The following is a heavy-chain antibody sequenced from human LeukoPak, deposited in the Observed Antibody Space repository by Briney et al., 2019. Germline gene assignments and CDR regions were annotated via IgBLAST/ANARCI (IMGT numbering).Heavy chain of an antibody. CDR1: GGSFSGYY. J-gene: IGHJ6*03. CDR2: INHSGST. D-gene: IGHD3-9*01. Sequence: PSETLSLTCAVYGGSFSGYYWSWIRQPPGKGLEWIGEINHSGSTNYNPSLKSRVTISVDTSKNQFSLKLSSVTAADTAVYYCARGLRYFDRYYYYYYMDVWGKGTTVTISS. CDR3: ARGLRYFDRYYYYYYMDV. V-gene: IGHV4-34*01.